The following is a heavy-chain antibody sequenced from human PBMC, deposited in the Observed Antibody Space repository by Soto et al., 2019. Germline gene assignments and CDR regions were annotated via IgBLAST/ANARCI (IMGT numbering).Heavy chain of an antibody. CDR2: ISYDGSNK. J-gene: IGHJ6*02. V-gene: IGHV3-30-3*01. CDR1: GFTFSSYA. Sequence: QVQLVESGGGVVQPGRSLRLSCAASGFTFSSYAMHWVRQAPGKGLEWVAVISYDGSNKYYADSVKGRFTISRDNSKNTLYLQMNSLRAEDKAVYYCARFLEWLLLGMDVWGQGTTVTVSS. D-gene: IGHD3-3*01. CDR3: ARFLEWLLLGMDV.